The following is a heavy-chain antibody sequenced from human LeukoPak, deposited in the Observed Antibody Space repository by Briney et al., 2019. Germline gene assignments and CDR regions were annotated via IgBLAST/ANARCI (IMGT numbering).Heavy chain of an antibody. CDR1: GFTFSSYG. CDR3: AKATHRAVAGLDY. J-gene: IGHJ4*02. Sequence: PGGSLRLSCAASGFTFSSYGMHWVRQAPGKGLGWVAVISYDGSNKYYADSVKGRFTISRDNSKNTLYLQMNSLRAEDTAVYYCAKATHRAVAGLDYWGQGTLVTVSS. CDR2: ISYDGSNK. D-gene: IGHD6-19*01. V-gene: IGHV3-30*18.